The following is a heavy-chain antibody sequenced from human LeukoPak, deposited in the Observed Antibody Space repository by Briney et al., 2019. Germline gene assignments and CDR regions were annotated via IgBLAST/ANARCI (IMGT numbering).Heavy chain of an antibody. D-gene: IGHD3-9*01. J-gene: IGHJ3*02. Sequence: PSETLSLTCTVSGGSISTSSYYWGWIRQPPGKGLEWIGSIYYSGSTYYNPSLKSRVTISVDTSKNQFSLKLSSVTAADTAVYYCAKGLRYLSFNDAFEIWGQGTMVTVSS. CDR2: IYYSGST. V-gene: IGHV4-39*01. CDR3: AKGLRYLSFNDAFEI. CDR1: GGSISTSSYY.